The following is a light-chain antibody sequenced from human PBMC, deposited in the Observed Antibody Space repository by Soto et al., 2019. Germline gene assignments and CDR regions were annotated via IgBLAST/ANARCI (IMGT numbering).Light chain of an antibody. CDR1: SSDVGGYNY. J-gene: IGLJ1*01. CDR2: EVN. V-gene: IGLV2-8*01. CDR3: SSYAGSNNYV. Sequence: QSALTQPPSASGSPGQSVTISCTGTSSDVGGYNYVSWYQQHPGKAPKLMIYEVNKRPSGVPDRFSGSKSGSTASLTVSGLQAEDEADYFCSSYAGSNNYVFGPGTKLTVL.